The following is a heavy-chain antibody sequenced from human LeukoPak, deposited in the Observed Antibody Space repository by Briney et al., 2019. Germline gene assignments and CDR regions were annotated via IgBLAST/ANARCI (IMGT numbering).Heavy chain of an antibody. D-gene: IGHD3-3*01. CDR1: GFTFSDYY. V-gene: IGHV3-11*06. Sequence: GGCLRLSCAASGFTFSDYYMSWIRQAPGKGLEWVSHISTTSSPTYYADSVKGRFAMSRDNAKNSVYLQMNSLRAEDTAVYYCARDFDFWSGYIVWGQGTLVTVSS. J-gene: IGHJ4*02. CDR3: ARDFDFWSGYIV. CDR2: ISTTSSPT.